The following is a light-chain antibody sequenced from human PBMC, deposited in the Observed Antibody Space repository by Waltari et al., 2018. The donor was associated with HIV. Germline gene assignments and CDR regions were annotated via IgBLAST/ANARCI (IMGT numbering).Light chain of an antibody. CDR1: KLGNKY. CDR3: QAWDSSTVV. J-gene: IGLJ3*02. Sequence: SFELTQPPSVSVSPGQTASITCSGDKLGNKYTCWYQQKPGQSPVLVNYQDTKRPSGTPERFSGSNSGNTATLTISGTQAMDEGDYYCQAWDSSTVVFGGGTKLTVL. V-gene: IGLV3-1*01. CDR2: QDT.